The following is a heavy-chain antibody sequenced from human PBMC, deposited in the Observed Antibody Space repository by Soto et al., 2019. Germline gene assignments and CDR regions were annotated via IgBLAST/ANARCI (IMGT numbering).Heavy chain of an antibody. V-gene: IGHV3-11*01. Sequence: GGSLRLSCAASGFTFSDYYMTWIRQAPGKGLEWVSFISGSGSNIKYADSVKGRFTISRDNAKNMLYLQMNSLRAEDTAVYYCAKFKGFNWNYVFDYWGQGVPVTVSS. CDR1: GFTFSDYY. J-gene: IGHJ4*02. CDR2: ISGSGSNI. CDR3: AKFKGFNWNYVFDY. D-gene: IGHD1-7*01.